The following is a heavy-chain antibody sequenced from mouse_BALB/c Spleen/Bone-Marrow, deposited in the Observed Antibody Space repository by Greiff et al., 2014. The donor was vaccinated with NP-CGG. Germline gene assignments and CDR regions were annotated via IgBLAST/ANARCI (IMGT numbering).Heavy chain of an antibody. CDR1: GFNIKDTY. CDR3: AIYYGNYYAMDY. D-gene: IGHD2-1*01. Sequence: EVQLQQSGAELVKPGASVKLSCTASGFNIKDTYMHWVKQRPEQGLEWIGRIDPANGNTKYDPKFQGKATITADTSSNTAYLHLSSLTSEDTAVYYCAIYYGNYYAMDYWGQGTSVTVSS. V-gene: IGHV14-3*02. J-gene: IGHJ4*01. CDR2: IDPANGNT.